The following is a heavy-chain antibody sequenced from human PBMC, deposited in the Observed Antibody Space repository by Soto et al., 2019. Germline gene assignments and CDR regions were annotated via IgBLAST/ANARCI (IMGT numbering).Heavy chain of an antibody. CDR2: ISGDSRIT. CDR3: AGDLKNYCDTLQGFDS. D-gene: IGHD4-17*01. CDR1: GFTFRTYG. Sequence: EVQLVESGGGLVQPGGSLRLSCAASGFTFRTYGMNWVRQAPGKGLEWISYISGDSRITYYADSVKGRFTISRDYADNSLLLQMYSLRAEDTALYYCAGDLKNYCDTLQGFDSWGQGTLVTVSS. J-gene: IGHJ4*02. V-gene: IGHV3-48*01.